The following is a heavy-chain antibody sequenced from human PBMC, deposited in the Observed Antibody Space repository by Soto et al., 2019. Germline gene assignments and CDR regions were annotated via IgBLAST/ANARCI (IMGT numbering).Heavy chain of an antibody. CDR1: GFTFSGSA. CDR2: IRSKANSYAT. CDR3: TTSYGSGDYYYYGMDV. D-gene: IGHD3-10*01. Sequence: PGGSLRLSCAASGFTFSGSAMHWVRQASGKGLEWVGRIRSKANSYATAYAASVKGRFTISRDDSKNTAYLQMNSLKTEDTAVYYCTTSYGSGDYYYYGMDVWGQGTTATVSS. V-gene: IGHV3-73*01. J-gene: IGHJ6*01.